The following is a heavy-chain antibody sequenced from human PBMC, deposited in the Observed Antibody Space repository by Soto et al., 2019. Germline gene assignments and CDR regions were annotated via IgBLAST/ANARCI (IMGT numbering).Heavy chain of an antibody. CDR3: TTPLGVDYYDSSGYFHDAFDI. D-gene: IGHD3-22*01. V-gene: IGHV3-15*01. J-gene: IGHJ3*02. CDR1: GFTFSNAW. CDR2: IKSKTDGGTT. Sequence: AGGSLRLSCAASGFTFSNAWMSWVRQAPGKGLEWVGRIKSKTDGGTTDYAAPVKGRFTISRDDSKNTLYLQMNSLKTEDTAVYYCTTPLGVDYYDSSGYFHDAFDIWGQGTMVTVSS.